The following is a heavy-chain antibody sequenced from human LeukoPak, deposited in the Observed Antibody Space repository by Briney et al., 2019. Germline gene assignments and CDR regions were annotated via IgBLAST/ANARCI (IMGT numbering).Heavy chain of an antibody. Sequence: PGRSLRLSCAASRFTFSSDAMHWVRQAPGKGLEWVAAISHDGSNQYYAASVKGRFTISRDNSKNTLYLQMNSLRPEDTAVYFCAKDLIKLGEPPTHFYAMDVWGHGTTVTVSS. CDR2: ISHDGSNQ. J-gene: IGHJ6*02. D-gene: IGHD3-10*01. V-gene: IGHV3-30*18. CDR1: RFTFSSDA. CDR3: AKDLIKLGEPPTHFYAMDV.